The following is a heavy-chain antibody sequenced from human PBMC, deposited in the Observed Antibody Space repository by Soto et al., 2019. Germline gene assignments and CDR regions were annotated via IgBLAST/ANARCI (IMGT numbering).Heavy chain of an antibody. D-gene: IGHD6-13*01. CDR2: ISGSGGST. CDR1: GFTFSSYA. V-gene: IGHV3-23*01. CDR3: AKGRCIAAAGSNWFDP. Sequence: EVQLLESGGGLVQPGGSLRLSCAASGFTFSSYAMSWVRQAPGKGLEWVSAISGSGGSTYYADSVKGRFTISRDNSKNTLYLQMNRLRAEDTAVYYCAKGRCIAAAGSNWFDPWGQGTLVTVSS. J-gene: IGHJ5*02.